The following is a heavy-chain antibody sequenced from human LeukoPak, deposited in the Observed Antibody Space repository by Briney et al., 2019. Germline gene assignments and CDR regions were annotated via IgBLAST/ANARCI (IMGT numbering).Heavy chain of an antibody. V-gene: IGHV4-31*03. CDR1: GGSISSGGYY. J-gene: IGHJ5*02. Sequence: SQTLSLTCTVSGGSISSGGYYWSWIRQHPGKGLEWIGYTYYSGSTYYNPSLKSRVTISVDTSKNQFSLKLSSVTAADTAVYYCARDSLTGRWFDPWGQGTLVTVSS. D-gene: IGHD3-9*01. CDR2: TYYSGST. CDR3: ARDSLTGRWFDP.